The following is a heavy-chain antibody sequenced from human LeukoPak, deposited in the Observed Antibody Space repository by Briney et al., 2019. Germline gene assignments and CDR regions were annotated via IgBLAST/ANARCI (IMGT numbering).Heavy chain of an antibody. CDR2: IYYSGST. CDR1: GGPISSSSYY. CDR3: ARHGGRWLQPFDY. J-gene: IGHJ4*02. Sequence: SETLSLTCTVSGGPISSSSYYWGWIRQPPGKGLEGIGSIYYSGSTYYNPSLKSRVTISVDTSKNQFSLKLSSVTAADTAVYYCARHGGRWLQPFDYWGQGTLVTVSS. D-gene: IGHD5-24*01. V-gene: IGHV4-39*01.